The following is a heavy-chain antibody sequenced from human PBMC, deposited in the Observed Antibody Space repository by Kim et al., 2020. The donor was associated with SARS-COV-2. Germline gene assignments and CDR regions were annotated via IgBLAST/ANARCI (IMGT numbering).Heavy chain of an antibody. Sequence: QKFHGRASMTTDTSANTVHMELSSLSSEDTAVYYCARDYGQQLVLYYFDYWGQGTLVTVSS. V-gene: IGHV1-3*01. CDR3: ARDYGQQLVLYYFDY. D-gene: IGHD6-13*01. J-gene: IGHJ4*02.